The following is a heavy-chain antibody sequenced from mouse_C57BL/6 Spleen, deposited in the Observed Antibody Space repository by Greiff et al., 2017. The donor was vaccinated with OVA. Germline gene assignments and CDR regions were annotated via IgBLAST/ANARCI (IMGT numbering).Heavy chain of an antibody. CDR2: IWTGGGT. V-gene: IGHV2-9-1*01. J-gene: IGHJ4*01. CDR3: ARNYGSSYDYAMDY. Sequence: VKVVESGPGLVAPSQSLSITCTVSGFSLTSYAISWVRQPPGKGLEWLGVIWTGGGTNYNSALKSRLSISKDNSKSQVFLKMNSLQTDDTARYYCARNYGSSYDYAMDYWGQGTSVTVSS. D-gene: IGHD1-1*01. CDR1: GFSLTSYA.